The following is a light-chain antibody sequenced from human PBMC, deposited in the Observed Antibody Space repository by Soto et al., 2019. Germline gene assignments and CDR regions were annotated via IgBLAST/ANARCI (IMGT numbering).Light chain of an antibody. CDR3: QQLSRYPLT. J-gene: IGKJ4*01. V-gene: IGKV1-9*01. CDR2: SAS. Sequence: DIQLTQSPSVLSASVGDTVTITCRASQALSNYLAWYQQKPGKAPDLLIYSASTLHSGVPSRFSGSGSETEFSLTTRALQPEDFATYYCQQLSRYPLTFGGVTKVDIK. CDR1: QALSNY.